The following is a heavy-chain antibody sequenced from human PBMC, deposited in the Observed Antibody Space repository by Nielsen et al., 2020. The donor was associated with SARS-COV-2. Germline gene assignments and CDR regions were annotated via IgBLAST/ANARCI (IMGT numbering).Heavy chain of an antibody. V-gene: IGHV1-69*06. CDR1: GGTFSSYA. D-gene: IGHD3-9*01. CDR2: IIPIFGTA. J-gene: IGHJ6*02. CDR3: ARGLYPHFDWLPFGMDV. Sequence: SVKVSCKASGGTFSSYAISWVRQAPGQGLEWMGGIIPIFGTANYAQKFQGRVTITADKSTSTAYMELSSLRSEDTAVYYCARGLYPHFDWLPFGMDVWGQGTTVTVSS.